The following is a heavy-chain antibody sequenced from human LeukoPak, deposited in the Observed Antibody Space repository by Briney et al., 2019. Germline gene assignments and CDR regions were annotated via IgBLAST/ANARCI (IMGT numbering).Heavy chain of an antibody. Sequence: SETLSLTCTVSGGSISSGSYYWSWIRQPAGKGLEWIGRIYTSGSTNYNPSLKSRVTISVDTSKNQFSLKLSSVTAADTAVYYCARVDYYDSSGYYYGDQFDYWGQGTLVTVSS. CDR1: GGSISSGSYY. V-gene: IGHV4-61*02. D-gene: IGHD3-22*01. CDR3: ARVDYYDSSGYYYGDQFDY. CDR2: IYTSGST. J-gene: IGHJ4*02.